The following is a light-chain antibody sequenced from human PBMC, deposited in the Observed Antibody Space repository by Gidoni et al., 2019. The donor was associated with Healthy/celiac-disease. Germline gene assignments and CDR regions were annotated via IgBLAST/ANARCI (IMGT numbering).Light chain of an antibody. J-gene: IGLJ2*01. V-gene: IGLV3-25*03. CDR1: ALPKQY. CDR2: KDR. Sequence: SYELTQPPSVSVSPGQTARITCSGDALPKQYAYRYQQKSGQAPVLGIYKDRERPSGIPERFSGSSSGTTVTLTISGVQAEDEADYYCQSADSSGTYVVFGGWTKLTVL. CDR3: QSADSSGTYVV.